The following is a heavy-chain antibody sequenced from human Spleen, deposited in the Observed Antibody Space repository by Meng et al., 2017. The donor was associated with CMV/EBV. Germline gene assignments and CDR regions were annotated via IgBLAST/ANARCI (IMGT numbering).Heavy chain of an antibody. CDR3: ARDRWKGYYGMDV. Sequence: SETLSLTCTVSGDSISGSYYYWSWIRQPPGKGLEWIGYIYYSGTTNYNPSLKSRVTISLDTSKNQFSLRLSSVTAADTAVYYCARDRWKGYYGMDVWGQGTTVTVSS. D-gene: IGHD1-1*01. J-gene: IGHJ6*02. V-gene: IGHV4-61*01. CDR1: GDSISGSYYY. CDR2: IYYSGTT.